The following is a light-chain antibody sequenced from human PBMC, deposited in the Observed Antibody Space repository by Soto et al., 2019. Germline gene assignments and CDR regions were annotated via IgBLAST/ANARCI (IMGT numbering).Light chain of an antibody. V-gene: IGLV2-14*01. J-gene: IGLJ3*02. CDR2: EVS. Sequence: QSVLTQPASVSGSPGQWITISCTGTSSDVGGDKYVSWYQQHPGKAPKLMIYEVSNRPSGVSNRFSGSKSGNTASLTISGLQDEDEADYHCSSYTISSPWVFGGGTKLTVL. CDR3: SSYTISSPWV. CDR1: SSDVGGDKY.